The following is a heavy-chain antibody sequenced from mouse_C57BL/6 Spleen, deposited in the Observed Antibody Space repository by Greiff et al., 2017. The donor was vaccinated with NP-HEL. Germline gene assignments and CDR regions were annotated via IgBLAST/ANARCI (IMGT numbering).Heavy chain of an antibody. D-gene: IGHD1-1*02. J-gene: IGHJ3*01. Sequence: QVQLKQSGPELVKPGASVKISCKASGYAFSSSWMNWVKQRPGKGLEWIGRIYPGDGDTNYNGKFKGKATLTADKSSSTAYMQLSSLTSEDSAVYFCAGDYGPPSFAYWGQGTLVTVSA. CDR1: GYAFSSSW. V-gene: IGHV1-82*01. CDR2: IYPGDGDT. CDR3: AGDYGPPSFAY.